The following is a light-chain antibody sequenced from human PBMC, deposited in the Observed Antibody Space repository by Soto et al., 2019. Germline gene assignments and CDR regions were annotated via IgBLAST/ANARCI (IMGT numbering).Light chain of an antibody. CDR1: QSLLHSNGYNY. V-gene: IGKV2-28*01. J-gene: IGKJ1*01. CDR3: MQALQTRT. CDR2: LGS. Sequence: DIVMTQSPLSLPVTPGEPASISCRSSQSLLHSNGYNYLDWYLQKPGQSPQLLIYLGSNRASGVPDRFSGSGSGTDFTLKISRVEAEDVGVYYCMQALQTRTFFQGTKVEIK.